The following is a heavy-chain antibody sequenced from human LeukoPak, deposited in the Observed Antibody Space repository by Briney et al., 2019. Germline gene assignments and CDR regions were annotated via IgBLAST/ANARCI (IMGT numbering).Heavy chain of an antibody. CDR3: AKVEAAAGFYWYFDL. J-gene: IGHJ2*01. D-gene: IGHD6-13*01. V-gene: IGHV3-23*01. CDR2: ISGSGGST. Sequence: GGSLRLSCAASGLTFSSYGMSWVRQAPGRGLEWVSAISGSGGSTYYADSVKGRFTISRDNSKNTLYLQMNSLRAEDTAVYYCAKVEAAAGFYWYFDLWGRGTLVTVSS. CDR1: GLTFSSYG.